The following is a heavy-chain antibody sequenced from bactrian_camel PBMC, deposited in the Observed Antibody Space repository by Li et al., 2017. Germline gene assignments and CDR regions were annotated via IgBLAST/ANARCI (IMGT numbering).Heavy chain of an antibody. V-gene: IGHV3S40*01. CDR2: INSRGGST. J-gene: IGHJ4*01. CDR3: ASNIATSLDGWSH. Sequence: DVQLVESGGGLVQPGGSLRLSCAASGFTFSSYDMTWVRQAPGKGLEWVSAINSRGGSTYYADSVKGRSTISRDNAKNTLYLQMNSLKTEDTAVYYCASNIATSLDGWSHWGQGTQVTVS. D-gene: IGHD4*01. CDR1: GFTFSSYD.